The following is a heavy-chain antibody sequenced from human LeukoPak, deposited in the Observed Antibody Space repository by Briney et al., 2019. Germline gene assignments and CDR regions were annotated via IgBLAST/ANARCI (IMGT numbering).Heavy chain of an antibody. V-gene: IGHV3-30-3*01. Sequence: GGSLRLSCAASGFTFSNYAMHWVRQAPGKGLEWVAVISYDGSNKYYADSVKGRFTISRDNSKNMLYLQMNSLRAEDTAVYYCAGGHNYYDSSGPGWGAFHIWGQGTMVTVSS. CDR3: AGGHNYYDSSGPGWGAFHI. CDR2: ISYDGSNK. D-gene: IGHD3-22*01. J-gene: IGHJ3*02. CDR1: GFTFSNYA.